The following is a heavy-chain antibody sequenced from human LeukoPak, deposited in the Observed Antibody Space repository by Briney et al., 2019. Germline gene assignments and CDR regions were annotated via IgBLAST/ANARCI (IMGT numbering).Heavy chain of an antibody. D-gene: IGHD4-17*01. V-gene: IGHV3-23*01. CDR3: AKDSSTTVTTKGGPRRSFDY. CDR2: ISGSGGTT. Sequence: SGGSLRLSCAASGFTFSSYVMSWVRQASGKGLDWVSVISGSGGTTYYADSVKGRFTISRDNSKNTLYLQMNSLRAEDTAIYYCAKDSSTTVTTKGGPRRSFDYWGLGTLVTVSS. J-gene: IGHJ4*02. CDR1: GFTFSSYV.